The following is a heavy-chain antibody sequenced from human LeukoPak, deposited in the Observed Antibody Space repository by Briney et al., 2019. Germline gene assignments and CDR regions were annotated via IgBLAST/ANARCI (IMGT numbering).Heavy chain of an antibody. CDR1: GFTFSSYW. D-gene: IGHD2-15*01. J-gene: IGHJ4*02. Sequence: PGGSLRLSCAASGFTFSSYWMHWVRQARAKGLVWVSRINSDGSSTSYADSVKGRFTISRDNAKNTLYLQMNSLRAEDTAVYYCARASAVVGYYWGQGTLVTVSS. CDR2: INSDGSST. V-gene: IGHV3-74*01. CDR3: ARASAVVGYY.